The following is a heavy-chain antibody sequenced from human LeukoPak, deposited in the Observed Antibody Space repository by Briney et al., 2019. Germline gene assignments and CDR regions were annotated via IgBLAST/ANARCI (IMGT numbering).Heavy chain of an antibody. CDR1: GFIFSSYG. Sequence: GGSLRLSCATSGFIFSSYGMYWVRQAPGKGLEWVAVIWHDGSAEFYADSVKGRFSISRDDSKSTVYLQMNSLRAEDTALYYCAKDNRGGWSGYFDYWGQGVLVTVSS. D-gene: IGHD6-19*01. CDR3: AKDNRGGWSGYFDY. J-gene: IGHJ4*02. CDR2: IWHDGSAE. V-gene: IGHV3-33*06.